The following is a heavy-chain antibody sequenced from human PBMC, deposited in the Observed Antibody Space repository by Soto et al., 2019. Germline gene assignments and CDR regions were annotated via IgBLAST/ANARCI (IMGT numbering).Heavy chain of an antibody. Sequence: EVQLVESGGGLVKPGGSLRLSCAASGFTFSNAWMSWVRQAPGKGLEWVGRIKSKTDGGTTDYAAPVKGRFTISRDDSKNTLYLQMNSLKTEDTAVYYCIRSGYDILTGYSEYYFDYRGQGTLVTVSS. CDR3: IRSGYDILTGYSEYYFDY. CDR2: IKSKTDGGTT. CDR1: GFTFSNAW. D-gene: IGHD3-9*01. J-gene: IGHJ4*02. V-gene: IGHV3-15*01.